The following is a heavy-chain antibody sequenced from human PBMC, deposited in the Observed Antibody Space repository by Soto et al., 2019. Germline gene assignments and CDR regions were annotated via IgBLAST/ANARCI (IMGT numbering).Heavy chain of an antibody. CDR3: ARVSVDCWSGYGLDP. J-gene: IGHJ5*02. CDR1: GGSISSYY. V-gene: IGHV4-59*01. Sequence: SETLSLTCTVSGGSISSYYWSWIRQPPGKGLEWIGYIYYSGSTNYNPSLKSRVTISVDTSKNQFSLKLSSVTAADTAVYYCARVSVDCWSGYGLDPWGQGTLVTVSS. D-gene: IGHD3-3*01. CDR2: IYYSGST.